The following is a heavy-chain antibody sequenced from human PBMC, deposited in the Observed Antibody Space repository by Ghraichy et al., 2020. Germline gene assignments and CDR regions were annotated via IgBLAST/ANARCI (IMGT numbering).Heavy chain of an antibody. J-gene: IGHJ4*02. CDR3: AKRRSSDWYGDFDY. CDR1: GFTFASYA. Sequence: GESLNISCAASGFTFASYAMSWVRQAPGKGLEWVSAISASGGNTYYADSVRGRFTISRDNSKDTLYLQMNSLRAEDTAVYYCAKRRSSDWYGDFDYWGQGTLVTVSS. D-gene: IGHD6-13*01. V-gene: IGHV3-23*01. CDR2: ISASGGNT.